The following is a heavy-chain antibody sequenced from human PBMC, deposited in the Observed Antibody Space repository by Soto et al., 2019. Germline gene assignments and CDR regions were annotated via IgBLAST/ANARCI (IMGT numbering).Heavy chain of an antibody. CDR1: WAPVQSTSYT. D-gene: IGHD2-15*01. Sequence: LQLEEAGPGLVKPFETLSPNLPVPWAPVQSTSYTVGWVRQPPRKGLEGGARVYFGCRSYYNPSLNSRVTISVDTSKNQFSLKMTSVTAADTAVYYCARLNGYCIRGSCHGHYAMDVWGQGTTVTVSS. CDR3: ARLNGYCIRGSCHGHYAMDV. V-gene: IGHV4-39*01. J-gene: IGHJ6*02. CDR2: VYFGCRS.